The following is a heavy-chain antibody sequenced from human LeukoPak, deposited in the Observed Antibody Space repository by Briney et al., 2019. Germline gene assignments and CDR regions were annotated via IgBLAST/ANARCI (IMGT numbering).Heavy chain of an antibody. D-gene: IGHD3-22*01. V-gene: IGHV3-48*03. CDR3: ARVGYYYDLLGDAFDI. CDR2: ISSSGSTI. CDR1: GFTFSSYE. J-gene: IGHJ3*02. Sequence: GGSLRLSCAASGFTFSSYEMNWVRQAPGKGLEWVSYISSSGSTIYYADSVKGRFTISRDNAKNSLYLQMNSLRSEDTAVYYCARVGYYYDLLGDAFDIWGQGTMVTVSS.